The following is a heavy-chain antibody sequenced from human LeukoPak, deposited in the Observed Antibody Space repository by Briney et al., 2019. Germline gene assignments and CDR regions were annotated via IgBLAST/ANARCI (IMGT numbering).Heavy chain of an antibody. D-gene: IGHD3-9*01. CDR2: ISRSGTST. J-gene: IGHJ4*01. CDR3: ARDLGWIYYDTCGYLDY. Sequence: PGGSLRLSCAVSGLTFNNFAMSWVRQAPGKGLEWVSAISRSGTSTYYADSVKGRFTISRANSNNTLYLQMNSLRAEDTAVYYCARDLGWIYYDTCGYLDYWGQGSLVTVSS. CDR1: GLTFNNFA. V-gene: IGHV3-23*01.